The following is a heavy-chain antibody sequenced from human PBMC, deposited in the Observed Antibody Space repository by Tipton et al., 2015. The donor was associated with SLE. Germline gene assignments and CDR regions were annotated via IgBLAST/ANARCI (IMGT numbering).Heavy chain of an antibody. D-gene: IGHD2-15*01. CDR1: GGSMTSDSYY. CDR2: IHYSGTT. J-gene: IGHJ3*02. Sequence: TLSLTCTVSGGSMTSDSYYWSWIRQHPGKGLEWIGYIHYSGTTYYNPSLRSRLVISVDTSKKHFSLQLRSVTAADTALYYCARATYSVIGDAFDIWGQGTMVNVSS. CDR3: ARATYSVIGDAFDI. V-gene: IGHV4-31*03.